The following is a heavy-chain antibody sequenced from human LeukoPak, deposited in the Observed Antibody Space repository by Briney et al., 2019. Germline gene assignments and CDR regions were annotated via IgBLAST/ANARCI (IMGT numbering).Heavy chain of an antibody. CDR3: ARDRLTSGSYFFDY. CDR2: ISGSGDST. CDR1: GFSFSSYA. Sequence: GGSLRLSCAASGFSFSSYAMSWVRQAPGKGLAWVSGISGSGDSTYYADSMKGRFTISRDNSKNTLYLQMNSLRAEDTAVYYCARDRLTSGSYFFDYWGQGTLVTVSS. D-gene: IGHD1-26*01. V-gene: IGHV3-23*01. J-gene: IGHJ4*02.